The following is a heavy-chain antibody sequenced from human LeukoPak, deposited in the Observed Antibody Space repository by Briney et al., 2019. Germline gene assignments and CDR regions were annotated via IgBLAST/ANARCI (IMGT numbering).Heavy chain of an antibody. Sequence: PSETLSLTCTVSGGSISSSTYYWGWLRQSPGKGLEWIGSVHDSGSSYYSPSLERRVTISLNTSKNLFSLKLSSVTAADTAVYYCARVTPAGAWLGYFDYWGQGTLVTVSS. CDR1: GGSISSSTYY. J-gene: IGHJ4*02. CDR2: VHDSGSS. CDR3: ARVTPAGAWLGYFDY. D-gene: IGHD6-19*01. V-gene: IGHV4-39*07.